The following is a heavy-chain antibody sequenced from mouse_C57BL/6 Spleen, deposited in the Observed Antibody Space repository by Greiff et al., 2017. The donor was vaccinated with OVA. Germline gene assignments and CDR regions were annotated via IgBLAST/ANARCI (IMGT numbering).Heavy chain of an antibody. Sequence: VQLQQSGTVLARPGASVKMSCKTSGYTFTSYWMHWVKQRPGQGLEWIGAIYPGNSDTSYNQKFKGKAKLTADTSASTAYMELSSLTNEDSAVYYCTRDDGYPFFDYWGQGTTLTVSS. CDR1: GYTFTSYW. CDR2: IYPGNSDT. V-gene: IGHV1-5*01. J-gene: IGHJ2*01. CDR3: TRDDGYPFFDY. D-gene: IGHD2-3*01.